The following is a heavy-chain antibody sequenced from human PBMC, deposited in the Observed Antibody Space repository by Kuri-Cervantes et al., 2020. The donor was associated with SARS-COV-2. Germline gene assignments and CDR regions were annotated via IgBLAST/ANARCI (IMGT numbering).Heavy chain of an antibody. CDR1: GFTFGDYA. Sequence: GESLKISCTASGFTFGDYAMSWVRQAPGKGLEWVGFIRSKAYGGTTEYAASVKGRFTISRDNSKNTLYLQMNSLRAEDTAVYYCATSVGATSYYYYYMDVWGKGTTVTVSS. D-gene: IGHD1-26*01. V-gene: IGHV3-49*04. CDR3: ATSVGATSYYYYYMDV. J-gene: IGHJ6*03. CDR2: IRSKAYGGTT.